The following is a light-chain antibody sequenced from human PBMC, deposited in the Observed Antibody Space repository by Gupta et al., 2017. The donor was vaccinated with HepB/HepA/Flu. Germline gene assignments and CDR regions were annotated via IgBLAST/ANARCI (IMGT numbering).Light chain of an antibody. V-gene: IGKV3-15*01. J-gene: IGKJ4*01. CDR2: GAS. CDR1: QSVAIN. Sequence: IVMTQSPATLSVSPGERATLSCRASQSVAINLAWYQQKPGQAPRLLISGASTRATGIPGRFSGSGSGTEFTLTISSLQSEDFAVYYCQQSNNWPLTFGGGTKVEIK. CDR3: QQSNNWPLT.